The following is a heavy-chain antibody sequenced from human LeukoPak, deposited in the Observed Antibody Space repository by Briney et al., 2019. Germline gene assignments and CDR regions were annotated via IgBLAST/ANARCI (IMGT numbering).Heavy chain of an antibody. J-gene: IGHJ6*03. Sequence: PGGSLRLSCAASGFTFSSYAMSWVRQAPGKGLEWVSYISSSSRTIYYADSVKGRFTISRDNAKNSLYLQMNSLRAEDTAVYYCARAGRYCSSTSCYYYYYMDVWGKGTTVTVSS. V-gene: IGHV3-48*01. D-gene: IGHD2-2*01. CDR2: ISSSSRTI. CDR3: ARAGRYCSSTSCYYYYYMDV. CDR1: GFTFSSYA.